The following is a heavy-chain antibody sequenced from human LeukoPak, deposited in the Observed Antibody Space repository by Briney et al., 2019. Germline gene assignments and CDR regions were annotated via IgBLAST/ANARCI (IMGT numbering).Heavy chain of an antibody. CDR1: GGSVSSDY. J-gene: IGHJ6*02. CDR2: IYYSGSI. CDR3: ARGAGNYYFYGMDV. V-gene: IGHV4-59*02. Sequence: PSETLSLTCTVSGGSVSSDYWSWIRQPPGKGLEWIGHIYYSGSINYNPSLKSRVTVSADTSKNQFSLKLSSVTAADTAVYYCARGAGNYYFYGMDVWGQGTTVTVSS.